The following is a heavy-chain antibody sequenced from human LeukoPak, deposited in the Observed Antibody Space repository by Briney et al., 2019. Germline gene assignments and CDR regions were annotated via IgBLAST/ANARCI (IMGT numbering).Heavy chain of an antibody. CDR3: ARRTVTTSPAFFDP. D-gene: IGHD4-17*01. V-gene: IGHV3-30*03. Sequence: GGSLRLSCAASGFTFSSYGMHWVRQAPGKGLEWVAVISYDGSNKYYADSVKGRFTISRDNSKNTLYLQMNSLRAEDTAVYYCARRTVTTSPAFFDPWGQGTLVTVSS. CDR1: GFTFSSYG. J-gene: IGHJ5*02. CDR2: ISYDGSNK.